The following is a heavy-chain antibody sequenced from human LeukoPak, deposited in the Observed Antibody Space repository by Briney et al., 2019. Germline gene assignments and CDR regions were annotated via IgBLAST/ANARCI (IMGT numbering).Heavy chain of an antibody. CDR3: AKTGYCSSTSCRPYYYYYMDV. V-gene: IGHV3-30*02. CDR1: GFTFSSYG. J-gene: IGHJ6*03. Sequence: GGSLRLSCAASGFTFSSYGMHWVRQAPGKGLEWVAFIRYDGSNKYYADSVKGRFTISRDNSKNTLYLQMNSLRAEGTAVYYCAKTGYCSSTSCRPYYYYYMDVWGKGTTVTVSS. CDR2: IRYDGSNK. D-gene: IGHD2-2*01.